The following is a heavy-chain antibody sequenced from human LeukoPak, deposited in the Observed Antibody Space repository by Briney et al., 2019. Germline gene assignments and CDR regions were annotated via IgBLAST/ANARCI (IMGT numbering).Heavy chain of an antibody. CDR3: SKEALYDYGNYGYYFDY. D-gene: IGHD4-11*01. V-gene: IGHV3-23*01. CDR2: IGGSGGST. J-gene: IGHJ4*02. CDR1: GFTFGSYW. Sequence: GGSLRLSCAASGFTFGSYWMHWVRQAPGKGLEWVSAIGGSGGSTYYADSVKGRFTISRDNSKNTLYLEMNSLRVEDTAVYYCSKEALYDYGNYGYYFDYWGRGTLVTVSS.